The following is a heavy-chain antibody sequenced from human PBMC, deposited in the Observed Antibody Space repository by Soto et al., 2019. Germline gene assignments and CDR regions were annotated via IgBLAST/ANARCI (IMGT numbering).Heavy chain of an antibody. J-gene: IGHJ3*02. CDR2: IYPGDSDT. D-gene: IGHD6-13*01. CDR3: FIAAPDDDAFDI. V-gene: IGHV5-51*01. Sequence: GESLKISCKGSGYSFPTYWIGWVRQMPGKGLERMGMIYPGDSDTRYSPSFQGQVTISADKSISTAYVQWSSLKAPDTAIYYCFIAAPDDDAFDIWGQGTMVTVS. CDR1: GYSFPTYW.